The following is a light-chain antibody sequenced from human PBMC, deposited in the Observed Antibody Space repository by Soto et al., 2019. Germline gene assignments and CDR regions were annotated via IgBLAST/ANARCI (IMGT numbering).Light chain of an antibody. V-gene: IGLV1-47*01. Sequence: QSVLTQPHSASGTPGQRVTISCSGSSSNLGDNFVYWYQNLPGRTPKLLIYRDNERPSGVPDRFSGTKSGTSASLAINGLRTEDETDYYCAAWDDTLNGWVFGGGTKVTVL. J-gene: IGLJ3*02. CDR3: AAWDDTLNGWV. CDR1: SSNLGDNF. CDR2: RDN.